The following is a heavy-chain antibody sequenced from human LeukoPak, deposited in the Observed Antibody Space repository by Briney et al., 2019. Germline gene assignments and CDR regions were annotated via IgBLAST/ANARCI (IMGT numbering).Heavy chain of an antibody. Sequence: ASVKVSCKASGYTFTSYGISWVRQAPGQGLEWMGWISAYNGNTNYAQKLQGRVTMTTDTSTSTAYMELRSLRSDDTAVYYCARDPDYDFWSGPHSNNWFDPWGQGTLVTVSS. CDR1: GYTFTSYG. CDR3: ARDPDYDFWSGPHSNNWFDP. J-gene: IGHJ5*02. D-gene: IGHD3-3*01. CDR2: ISAYNGNT. V-gene: IGHV1-18*01.